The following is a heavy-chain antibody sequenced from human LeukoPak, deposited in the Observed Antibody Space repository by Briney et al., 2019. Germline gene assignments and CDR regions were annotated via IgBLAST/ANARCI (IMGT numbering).Heavy chain of an antibody. J-gene: IGHJ5*02. Sequence: SETLSLTCTVSGGSISSGSYYWNWIRQPAWKGLEWIGRIYTSGSTNYSPSLKSRVTISVDTSKNQFSLKLSSVTAADTAVYYCSRVYCGGDCYQFDPWGQGTLVTVSS. D-gene: IGHD2-21*02. CDR3: SRVYCGGDCYQFDP. CDR1: GGSISSGSYY. V-gene: IGHV4-61*02. CDR2: IYTSGST.